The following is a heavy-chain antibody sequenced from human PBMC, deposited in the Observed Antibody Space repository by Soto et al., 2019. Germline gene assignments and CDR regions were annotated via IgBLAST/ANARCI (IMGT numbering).Heavy chain of an antibody. D-gene: IGHD3-16*02. Sequence: GGSLRLSCAASGFTVSSNYMSWVRQAPGKGLEWVSVIYSGGSTYYADSVKGRFTISRDNSKNTLYLQMNSLRAEDTAVYYCARDIMITFGGAIESDAFDIWGQGTMVTVSS. V-gene: IGHV3-66*01. CDR1: GFTVSSNY. J-gene: IGHJ3*02. CDR3: ARDIMITFGGAIESDAFDI. CDR2: IYSGGST.